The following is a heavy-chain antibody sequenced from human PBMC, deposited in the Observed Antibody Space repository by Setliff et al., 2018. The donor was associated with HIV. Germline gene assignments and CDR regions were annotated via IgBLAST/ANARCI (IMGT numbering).Heavy chain of an antibody. Sequence: SETLSLTCTVSGGSISSNDWSWIRQPPGKGLEWIGEINHSGGTNYNPSLKSRVTISVDTSKNQFSLKLSSVTAADTAVYYCARRSGYAEDYWGQGTLVTVSS. V-gene: IGHV4-34*01. CDR2: INHSGGT. J-gene: IGHJ4*02. D-gene: IGHD5-12*01. CDR1: GGSISSND. CDR3: ARRSGYAEDY.